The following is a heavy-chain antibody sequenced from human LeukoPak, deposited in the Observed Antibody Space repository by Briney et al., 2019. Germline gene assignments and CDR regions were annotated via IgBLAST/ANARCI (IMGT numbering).Heavy chain of an antibody. J-gene: IGHJ4*02. V-gene: IGHV3-9*01. Sequence: GGSLRLSCAASGFTFDDYAMHWVRHAPGKGLEWVSGISWNSGSIGYADSVKGRFTISRDNAKNSLYLQMNSLRAEDTALYYCAKERRVLYSSGWYGDLDYWGQGTLVTVSS. CDR1: GFTFDDYA. D-gene: IGHD6-19*01. CDR2: ISWNSGSI. CDR3: AKERRVLYSSGWYGDLDY.